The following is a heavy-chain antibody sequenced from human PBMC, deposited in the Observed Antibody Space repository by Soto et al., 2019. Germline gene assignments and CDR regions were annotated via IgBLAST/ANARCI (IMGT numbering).Heavy chain of an antibody. V-gene: IGHV4-38-2*02. Sequence: SETLSLTCIVSHFSIITYYYWGWIRQPPGKGLEWIGSIFHTGNTYYHPSLKSRVTISVDTSKNQFSLKLRSVTAADTAIYYCAKSAPMDAGDKYYYDCWGQGALVTVSS. CDR2: IFHTGNT. J-gene: IGHJ4*02. D-gene: IGHD4-17*01. CDR1: HFSIITYYY. CDR3: AKSAPMDAGDKYYYDC.